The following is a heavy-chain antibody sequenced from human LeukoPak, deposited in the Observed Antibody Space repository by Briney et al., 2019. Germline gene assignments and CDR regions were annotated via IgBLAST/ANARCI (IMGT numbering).Heavy chain of an antibody. Sequence: GASVKVSCKASGGTFSSYAISWGRQAPGQGLEWMGRIIPILGIANYAQKFQGRVTITADKSTSTAYMELSSLRSEDTAVYYCAREWGDYGDENYYYGMDVWGQGTTVTVSS. V-gene: IGHV1-69*04. J-gene: IGHJ6*02. CDR3: AREWGDYGDENYYYGMDV. CDR1: GGTFSSYA. CDR2: IIPILGIA. D-gene: IGHD4-17*01.